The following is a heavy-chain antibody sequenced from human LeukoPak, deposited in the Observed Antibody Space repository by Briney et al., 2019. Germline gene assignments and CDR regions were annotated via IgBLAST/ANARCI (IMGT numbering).Heavy chain of an antibody. CDR1: GYTLTELS. J-gene: IGHJ3*02. CDR3: ATPVNVNSSGYPIYAFDI. Sequence: ASVTVSCKVSGYTLTELSMHWVRQAPGKGLEWMGGFDPEDGETIYAQKFQGRVTMTEDTSTDAAYMELSSLRSEDTAVYYCATPVNVNSSGYPIYAFDIWGQGTMVTVSS. D-gene: IGHD3-22*01. V-gene: IGHV1-24*01. CDR2: FDPEDGET.